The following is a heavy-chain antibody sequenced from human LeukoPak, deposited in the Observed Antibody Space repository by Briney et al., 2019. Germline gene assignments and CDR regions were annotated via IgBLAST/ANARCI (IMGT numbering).Heavy chain of an antibody. CDR1: GFSFITYA. Sequence: QPGRSLRLSCAASGFSFITYAMFWVRQGPGKGLEGVAVFSHDGSSKYYADSVKGRFTISRDNSKSTLFLEMDSLTADDTAVYYCARDWQLDYWGQGTLVTVSS. V-gene: IGHV3-30-3*01. J-gene: IGHJ4*02. CDR2: FSHDGSSK. CDR3: ARDWQLDY.